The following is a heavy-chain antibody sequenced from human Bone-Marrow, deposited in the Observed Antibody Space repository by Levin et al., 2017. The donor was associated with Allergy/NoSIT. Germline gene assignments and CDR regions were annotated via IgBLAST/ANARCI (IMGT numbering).Heavy chain of an antibody. CDR1: GGTFSSYT. V-gene: IGHV1-69*04. J-gene: IGHJ3*02. CDR2: IIPILGIA. D-gene: IGHD2-2*01. Sequence: ASVKVSCKASGGTFSSYTISWVRQAPGQGLEWMGRIIPILGIANYAQKFQGRVTITADKSTSTAYMELSSLRSEDTAVYYCAREIPNCSSTSCYSFGAFDIWGQGTMVTVSS. CDR3: AREIPNCSSTSCYSFGAFDI.